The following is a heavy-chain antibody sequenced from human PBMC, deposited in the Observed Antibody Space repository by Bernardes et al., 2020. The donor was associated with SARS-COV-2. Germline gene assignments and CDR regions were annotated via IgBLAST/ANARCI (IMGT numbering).Heavy chain of an antibody. CDR2: ISGTTSGT. Sequence: GGSVKLSCAASGFTCSNYAMTWVGQAPGKGLEWVSTISGTTSGTFYADSVRGGFTISRDNSKNTLYLQMNSLRAEDTAVYFCVKDVYAWFDPWGQGNLVTVSS. D-gene: IGHD1-20*01. V-gene: IGHV3-23*01. CDR1: GFTCSNYA. J-gene: IGHJ5*02. CDR3: VKDVYAWFDP.